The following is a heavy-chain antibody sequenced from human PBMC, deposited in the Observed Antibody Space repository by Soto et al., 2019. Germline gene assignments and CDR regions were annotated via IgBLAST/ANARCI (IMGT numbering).Heavy chain of an antibody. V-gene: IGHV3-23*01. CDR2: IPGSADRT. CDR1: GFIFSSLA. Sequence: EVQLLESGGGLVQPGGSLRLSCAASGFIFSSLAMSWVRQAPGKGLEWVSAIPGSADRTYYADSVKGRFTISRDNSKNTLYLQMNSLRAEDTAVYYCAKKLPEAGSHFAFDIWGHGTMVTVSS. CDR3: AKKLPEAGSHFAFDI. J-gene: IGHJ3*02. D-gene: IGHD2-2*01.